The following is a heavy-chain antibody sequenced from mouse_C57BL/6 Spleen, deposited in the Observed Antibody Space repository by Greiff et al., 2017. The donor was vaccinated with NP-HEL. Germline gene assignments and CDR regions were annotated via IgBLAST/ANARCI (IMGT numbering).Heavy chain of an antibody. CDR3: ARLNSNYDYFDY. J-gene: IGHJ2*01. Sequence: QVQLQQPGAELVKPGASVKMSCKASGYTFTSYWITWVKQRPGQGLEWIGDIFPGSGSTNYNEKFKSKATLTVDTSSSTAYMQLSSLTSEYSAVYYCARLNSNYDYFDYWGQGTTLTVSS. D-gene: IGHD2-5*01. V-gene: IGHV1-55*01. CDR1: GYTFTSYW. CDR2: IFPGSGST.